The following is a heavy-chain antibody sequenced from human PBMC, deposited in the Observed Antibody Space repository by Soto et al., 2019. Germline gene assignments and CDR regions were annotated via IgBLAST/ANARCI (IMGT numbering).Heavy chain of an antibody. J-gene: IGHJ4*02. CDR3: ARARSGGWVVLVPAILTVDY. V-gene: IGHV4-31*03. D-gene: IGHD2-2*01. CDR1: GGSIRSGGYY. Sequence: QVQLQESGPGLVKPSQTLSLTCTVSGGSIRSGGYYWSWIRQHPEKGLEWMGFIYYSGSTYFNPSLKSRVTISVDTSKNQFSLKLSSVTAADTAVYYCARARSGGWVVLVPAILTVDYWGQGTLVTVSS. CDR2: IYYSGST.